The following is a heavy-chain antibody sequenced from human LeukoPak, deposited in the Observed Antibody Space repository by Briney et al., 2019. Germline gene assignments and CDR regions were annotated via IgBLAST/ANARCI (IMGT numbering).Heavy chain of an antibody. CDR2: IYPGDSDT. J-gene: IGHJ4*02. CDR3: AWGARDIVATIPYYFDY. CDR1: GYSFTSYW. V-gene: IGHV5-51*01. D-gene: IGHD5-12*01. Sequence: GESLKISCKGSGYSFTSYWIGWVRQMPGKGLEWMGIIYPGDSDTRYSPSFQGQVTISADKSISTAYLQWSSLKASDTAMYYCAWGARDIVATIPYYFDYWGQGTLVTVSS.